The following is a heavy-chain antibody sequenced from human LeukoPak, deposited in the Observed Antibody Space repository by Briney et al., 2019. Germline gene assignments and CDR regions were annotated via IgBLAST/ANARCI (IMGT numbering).Heavy chain of an antibody. V-gene: IGHV3-53*05. J-gene: IGHJ3*02. CDR1: GFTVSSNY. CDR2: IYSGGST. Sequence: GGSLRLSCAASGFTVSSNYMSWVRQAPGKGLEWVSVIYSGGSTYYADSVKGRFTISRDNAKNSLYLQMNSLRAEDTALYYCAKDASSGWQNDAFDIWGQGTMVTVSS. D-gene: IGHD3-22*01. CDR3: AKDASSGWQNDAFDI.